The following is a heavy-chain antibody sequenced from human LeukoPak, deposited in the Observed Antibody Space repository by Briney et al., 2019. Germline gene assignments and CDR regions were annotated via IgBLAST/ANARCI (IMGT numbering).Heavy chain of an antibody. Sequence: SETLSLTCTVSGGSISSSSYYWGWIRQPPGKGLEWIGSIYYSGSTYYNPSLKSRVTISVDTSKNQFSLKLSSVTAADTAVYYCARLLTNWNDGIDYYMDVWGKGTTVTVSS. CDR3: ARLLTNWNDGIDYYMDV. V-gene: IGHV4-39*01. CDR1: GGSISSSSYY. J-gene: IGHJ6*03. CDR2: IYYSGST. D-gene: IGHD1-20*01.